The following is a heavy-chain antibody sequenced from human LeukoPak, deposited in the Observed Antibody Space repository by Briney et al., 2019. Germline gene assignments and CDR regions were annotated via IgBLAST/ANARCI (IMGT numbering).Heavy chain of an antibody. V-gene: IGHV1-18*01. J-gene: IGHJ6*02. D-gene: IGHD6-13*01. CDR1: GYTFTSYG. CDR2: ISAYNGNT. Sequence: ASVKDSCKAPGYTFTSYGISWVRQAPGQGLEWMGCISAYNGNTNYAKKLQGRVTMTTDTSTSTAYMELRSLRSDDTAVYYGAAPGLYSSSWYGMDVWGQGTTVTVSS. CDR3: AAPGLYSSSWYGMDV.